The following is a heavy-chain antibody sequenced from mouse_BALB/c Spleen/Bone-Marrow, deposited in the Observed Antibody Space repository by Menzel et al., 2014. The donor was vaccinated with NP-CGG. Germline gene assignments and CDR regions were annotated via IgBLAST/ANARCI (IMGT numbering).Heavy chain of an antibody. CDR3: ARGAYYGPGGAMDY. J-gene: IGHJ4*01. V-gene: IGHV7-1*02. Sequence: EVKLVESGGGLVQPGGSLRLSCATSGFIFSDFYMEWVRQPPGKRLEWIAASRNKPNDYTTEYSASVKGRFIVSRDTSQSILYLQMNALRAEDTAIYYCARGAYYGPGGAMDYWGQGTSATVSS. CDR2: SRNKPNDYTT. D-gene: IGHD2-10*01. CDR1: GFIFSDFY.